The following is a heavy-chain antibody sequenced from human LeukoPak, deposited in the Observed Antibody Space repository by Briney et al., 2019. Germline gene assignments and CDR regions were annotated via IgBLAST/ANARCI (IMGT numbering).Heavy chain of an antibody. CDR3: ARAVWSGYSSPHYYYYGMDV. CDR2: ISSSSSYI. V-gene: IGHV3-21*01. CDR1: GFTFSSYS. D-gene: IGHD3-3*01. Sequence: GGSLRLSCAASGFTFSSYSMNWVRQAPGKGLEWVSSISSSSSYIYYADSVKGRFTISRDNAKNSLYLQMNSLRAEDTAVYYYARAVWSGYSSPHYYYYGMDVWGQGTTVTVSS. J-gene: IGHJ6*02.